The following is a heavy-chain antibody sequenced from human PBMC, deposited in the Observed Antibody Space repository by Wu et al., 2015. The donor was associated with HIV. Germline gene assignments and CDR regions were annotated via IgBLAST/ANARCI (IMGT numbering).Heavy chain of an antibody. V-gene: IGHV1-2*02. J-gene: IGHJ4*02. CDR1: GDTFSTST. D-gene: IGHD3-3*01. Sequence: QVHLVQSGAEVKKPRSSVKVSCKASGDTFSTSTFTWVRQTPGQGLQWMGWINPNTGGTNYAQKFQGRVTMTRDTSIATVYMDLSRLRSDDTAVYYCARGDYANYDFWSAYPSYWSQGTLVTVSS. CDR3: ARGDYANYDFWSAYPSY. CDR2: INPNTGGT.